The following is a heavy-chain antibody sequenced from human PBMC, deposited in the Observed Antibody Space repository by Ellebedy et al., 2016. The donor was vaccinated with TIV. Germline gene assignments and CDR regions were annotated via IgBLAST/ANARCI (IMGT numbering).Heavy chain of an antibody. CDR1: GGSINSSSYY. CDR3: ARHPLEWLVGPMYFDY. J-gene: IGHJ4*02. Sequence: MPSETLSLTCTVSGGSINSSSYYWGWIRQPPGKGLEWIGSIYYGGSTYYNPSLKSRVTISVDTSKNQVSLKLSSVTAADTAVYYCARHPLEWLVGPMYFDYWGQGTLVTVSP. V-gene: IGHV4-39*01. D-gene: IGHD6-19*01. CDR2: IYYGGST.